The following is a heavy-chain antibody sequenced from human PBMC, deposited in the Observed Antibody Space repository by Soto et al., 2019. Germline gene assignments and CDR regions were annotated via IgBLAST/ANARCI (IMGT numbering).Heavy chain of an antibody. CDR1: GFTFSAYW. V-gene: IGHV3-74*01. CDR3: ARGPRVSSTGTGAH. Sequence: PGGSLRLSCAVSGFTFSAYWMHWVSQVPGKGLTWVSRISDDGSTTTYADSVKGRFVIARDNAKNSLYLEMNTLVVDDSGLYYCARGPRVSSTGTGAHWGRGTLVTVSS. J-gene: IGHJ4*02. D-gene: IGHD1-1*01. CDR2: ISDDGSTT.